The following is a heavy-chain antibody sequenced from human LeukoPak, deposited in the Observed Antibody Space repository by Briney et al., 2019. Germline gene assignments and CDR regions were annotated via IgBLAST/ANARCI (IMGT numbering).Heavy chain of an antibody. CDR3: ARERQQLVPAIDAFDI. J-gene: IGHJ3*02. D-gene: IGHD6-13*01. CDR1: GFTFSSYG. CDR2: ISSSSSYI. Sequence: GGSLRLSCAASGFTFSSYGMSWVRQAPGKGLEWVSSISSSSSYIYYADSVKGRFTISRDNAKNSLYLQMNSLRAEDTAVYYCARERQQLVPAIDAFDIWGQGTMVTVSS. V-gene: IGHV3-21*01.